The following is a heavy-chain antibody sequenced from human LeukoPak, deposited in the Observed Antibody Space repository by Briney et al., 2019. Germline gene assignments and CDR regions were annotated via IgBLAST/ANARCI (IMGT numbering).Heavy chain of an antibody. CDR2: ISYDGSNK. Sequence: GGSLRLSCAASGFTFSSYAMHWVRQAPGKGLEWVAVISYDGSNKYYADSVKGRFTISRDNSKNTLYLQMNSLRAEDTAVYYCARGPLHFYSSTSCLDYWGQGTLVTVSS. D-gene: IGHD2-2*01. CDR1: GFTFSSYA. V-gene: IGHV3-30-3*01. CDR3: ARGPLHFYSSTSCLDY. J-gene: IGHJ4*02.